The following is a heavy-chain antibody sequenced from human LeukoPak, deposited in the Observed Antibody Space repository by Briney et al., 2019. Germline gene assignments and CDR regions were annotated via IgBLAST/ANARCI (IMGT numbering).Heavy chain of an antibody. V-gene: IGHV1-18*01. CDR3: ARDRRYNLNYADY. D-gene: IGHD1-20*01. Sequence: ASVKVSCKASGYTFTSYGISWVRQAAGQGLEWMGWISAYNGNRDYAQKLQGRVTMTTDTSTSTAYMELRSLRSDDTAVYYCARDRRYNLNYADYWGQGTLVTVSS. CDR1: GYTFTSYG. J-gene: IGHJ4*02. CDR2: ISAYNGNR.